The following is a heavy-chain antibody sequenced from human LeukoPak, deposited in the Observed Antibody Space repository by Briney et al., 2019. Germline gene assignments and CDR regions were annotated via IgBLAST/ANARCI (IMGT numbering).Heavy chain of an antibody. V-gene: IGHV4-59*01. D-gene: IGHD1-1*01. CDR1: GGSISSYY. CDR2: IYYSGST. CDR3: VGTAGGTPFDY. Sequence: SETLSLTCTVSGGSISSYYWSWIRQPPGKGLEWIGYIYYSGSTNYNPSLKSRVTISVDTSKNQFSLKLSSVTAADTAVYYCVGTAGGTPFDYWGQGTLVTVSS. J-gene: IGHJ4*02.